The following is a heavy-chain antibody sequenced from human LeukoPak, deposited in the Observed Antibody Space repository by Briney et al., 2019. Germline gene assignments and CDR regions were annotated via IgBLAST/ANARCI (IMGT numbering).Heavy chain of an antibody. Sequence: QPGGSLRLSCAASGFTFSRYWMHCVRQAPGKGLMWVSRISPDGSTTLYADSVKGRFTISRDNAKNTLYLQMNSLRDEDTAVYYCVRDGTWYDYWGQGTLVTVSS. CDR1: GFTFSRYW. CDR3: VRDGTWYDY. CDR2: ISPDGSTT. V-gene: IGHV3-74*03. J-gene: IGHJ4*02. D-gene: IGHD1-26*01.